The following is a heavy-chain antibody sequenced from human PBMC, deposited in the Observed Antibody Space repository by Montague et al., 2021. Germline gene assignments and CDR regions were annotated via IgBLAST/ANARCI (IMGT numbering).Heavy chain of an antibody. CDR3: TCLYYGAGNHRRPATG. CDR2: IAHTGTT. V-gene: IGHV4-34*01. D-gene: IGHD3-10*01. J-gene: IGHJ1*01. CDR1: GGSFSGYF. Sequence: SETLSLTCAVSGGSFSGYFWTWIRQPPGKGLEWIGEIAHTGTTNYNPSLKSRVTMSVDMSKGQFSLTLMSMTAADTAVYYCTCLYYGAGNHRRPATGWGQGTIVTVSS.